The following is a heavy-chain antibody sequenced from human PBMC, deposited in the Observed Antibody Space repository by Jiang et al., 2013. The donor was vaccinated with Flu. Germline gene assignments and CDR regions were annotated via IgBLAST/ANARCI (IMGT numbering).Heavy chain of an antibody. Sequence: QTLSLTCAISGDSVSSNNAAWNWIRQSPSRGLEWLARTYYRSKFYYDYADSVKSRITINPDTSKNQLSLQLDSVTPEDTAVYYCVGGKWVLLGQYHYYMDVWGKGTTVTVSS. CDR1: GDSVSSNNAA. J-gene: IGHJ6*03. D-gene: IGHD1-26*01. V-gene: IGHV6-1*01. CDR2: TYYRSKFYY. CDR3: VGGKWVLLGQYHYYMDV.